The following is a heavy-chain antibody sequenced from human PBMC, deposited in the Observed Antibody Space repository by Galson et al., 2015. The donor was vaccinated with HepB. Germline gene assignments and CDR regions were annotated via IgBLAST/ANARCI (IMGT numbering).Heavy chain of an antibody. V-gene: IGHV1-69*11. CDR1: GGTLSNSV. D-gene: IGHD6-19*01. Sequence: VKGSCKASGGTLSNSVISGVLQAPGQGHEWRGRFIAILGTADYAQTFQGRAKIITRLSNNTAYLDLSSLRSEDTAVYYCARGWGIAVAGRWFDPWGQGTLVTVSS. CDR2: FIAILGTA. J-gene: IGHJ5*02. CDR3: ARGWGIAVAGRWFDP.